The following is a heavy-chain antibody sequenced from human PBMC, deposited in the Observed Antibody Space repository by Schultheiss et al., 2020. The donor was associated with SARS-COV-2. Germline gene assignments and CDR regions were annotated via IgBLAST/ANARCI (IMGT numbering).Heavy chain of an antibody. J-gene: IGHJ4*02. CDR1: GGSISSFY. D-gene: IGHD6-19*01. CDR3: ARHWVGAVAADFDY. V-gene: IGHV4-59*08. CDR2: IYHSGST. Sequence: SETLSLTCTVSGGSISSFYWSWIRQPPGKGLEWIGSIYHSGSTYYNPSLKSRVTISVDTSKNQFSLRLSSVTAADTAVYYCARHWVGAVAADFDYWGQGTLVTVSS.